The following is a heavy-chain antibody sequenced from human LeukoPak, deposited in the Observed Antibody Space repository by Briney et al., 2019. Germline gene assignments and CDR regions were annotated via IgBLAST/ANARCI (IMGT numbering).Heavy chain of an antibody. CDR1: GYTFTSYY. J-gene: IGHJ4*02. V-gene: IGHV1-46*01. D-gene: IGHD5-24*01. Sequence: GASVKVSCKASGYTFTSYYMHWVRQAPGQGLEWMGIINPSGGSTSYAQKFQGRVTMTRDMSTSTVYMELSSLRSEDTAVYYCASSLRDGYSSGYWGQGTLVTVSS. CDR2: INPSGGST. CDR3: ASSLRDGYSSGY.